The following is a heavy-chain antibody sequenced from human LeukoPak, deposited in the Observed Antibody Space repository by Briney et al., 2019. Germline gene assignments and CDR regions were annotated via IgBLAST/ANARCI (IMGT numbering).Heavy chain of an antibody. D-gene: IGHD6-19*01. Sequence: PGGSLRLSCAASGFTFSAYEMNWVRQAPGKGLEWVSYISSSGSTIYYADSVEGRFTISRDNAKNSLYLQMNSLRAEDTAVYYCARDLRSTPESPLVIYSSGWYDRAFDYWGQGTLVTVSS. CDR3: ARDLRSTPESPLVIYSSGWYDRAFDY. V-gene: IGHV3-48*03. CDR2: ISSSGSTI. J-gene: IGHJ4*02. CDR1: GFTFSAYE.